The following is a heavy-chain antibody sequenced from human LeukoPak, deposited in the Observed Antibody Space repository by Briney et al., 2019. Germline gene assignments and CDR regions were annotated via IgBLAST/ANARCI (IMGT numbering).Heavy chain of an antibody. D-gene: IGHD3-10*01. CDR1: GFRFSSYW. CDR3: AKDIYGSATYAFDY. J-gene: IGHJ4*02. V-gene: IGHV3-74*01. Sequence: GGSLRLSCAGSGFRFSSYWMHWVRQAPGKGLVWVSRINSDGSTTNYADSVRGRFTISRDISKNTLYLQMTSLRAEDTAIYYCAKDIYGSATYAFDYWGQGTLVTVSS. CDR2: INSDGSTT.